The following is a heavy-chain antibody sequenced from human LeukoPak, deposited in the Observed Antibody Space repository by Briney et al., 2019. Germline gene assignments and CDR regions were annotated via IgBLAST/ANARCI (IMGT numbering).Heavy chain of an antibody. CDR2: IYYSGST. D-gene: IGHD1-26*01. Sequence: SETLSLTCTVSGGSISSSGYYWGWIRQPPGKGLEWIARIYYSGSTYYNPSLKSRVTISVDTSKNQLSLKLTSLTAADTAVYYCARHEYSGSYYGLSWFDPWGQGTLVTVSS. J-gene: IGHJ5*02. CDR1: GGSISSSGYY. V-gene: IGHV4-39*01. CDR3: ARHEYSGSYYGLSWFDP.